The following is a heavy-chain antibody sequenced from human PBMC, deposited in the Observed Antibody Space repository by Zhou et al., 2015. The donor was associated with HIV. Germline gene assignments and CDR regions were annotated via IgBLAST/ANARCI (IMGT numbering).Heavy chain of an antibody. CDR3: ARVLRFLEWSIENWFDP. V-gene: IGHV1-69*01. D-gene: IGHD3-3*01. CDR1: GGTFSSYA. J-gene: IGHJ5*02. CDR2: IIPIFGTA. Sequence: QVQLVQSGAEVKKPGSSVKVSCKASGGTFSSYAISWVRQAPGQGLEWMGGIIPIFGTANYAQKFQGRVTITADESTSTAYMELSSLRSEDTAVYYCARVLRFLEWSIENWFDPWGQGTLVTVSS.